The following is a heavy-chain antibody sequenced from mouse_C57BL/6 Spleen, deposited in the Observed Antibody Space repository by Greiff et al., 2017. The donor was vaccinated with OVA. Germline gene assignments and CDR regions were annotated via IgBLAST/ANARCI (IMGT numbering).Heavy chain of an antibody. CDR2: IHPNSGST. V-gene: IGHV1-64*01. CDR3: ARSYRGYFDV. J-gene: IGHJ1*03. CDR1: GYTFTSYW. Sequence: QVQLKQPGAELVKPGASVKLSCKASGYTFTSYWMHWVKQRPGQGLEWIGMIHPNSGSTNYNEKFKSKATLTVDKAYSTAYMQISSLTSEDTAVYYCARSYRGYFDVWGTGTTVTVSS. D-gene: IGHD2-12*01.